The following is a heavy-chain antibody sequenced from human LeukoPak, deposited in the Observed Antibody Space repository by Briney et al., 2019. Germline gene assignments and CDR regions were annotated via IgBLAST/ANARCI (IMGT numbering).Heavy chain of an antibody. CDR2: IRRKANSYAT. D-gene: IGHD3-3*01. Sequence: GGSLKLSCAASGFTLSGSDIHWVRQASGKGLEWVGRIRRKANSYATAYAASVKGRFTISRDDSENTAYLQMNSLKTEDTAVYYCAKDKTLGVVISYFDPWGQGTLVTVSS. CDR3: AKDKTLGVVISYFDP. CDR1: GFTLSGSD. J-gene: IGHJ5*02. V-gene: IGHV3-73*01.